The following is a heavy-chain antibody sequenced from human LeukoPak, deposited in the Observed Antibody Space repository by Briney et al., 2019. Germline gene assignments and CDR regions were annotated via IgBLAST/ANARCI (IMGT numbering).Heavy chain of an antibody. CDR1: GFTFDDYG. CDR2: INWNGGST. CDR3: ARYYYGSGSLGGAFDY. D-gene: IGHD3-10*01. J-gene: IGHJ4*02. Sequence: PGGSLRLSCEASGFTFDDYGMSWVRQAPGKGLEWVSGINWNGGSTGYADSVKGRFTISRDNAKNSLYLQMNSLRAEDTALYYCARYYYGSGSLGGAFDYWGQGTLVTVSS. V-gene: IGHV3-20*04.